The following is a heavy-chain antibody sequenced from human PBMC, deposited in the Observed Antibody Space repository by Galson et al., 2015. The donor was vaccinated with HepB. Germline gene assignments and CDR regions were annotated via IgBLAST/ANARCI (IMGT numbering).Heavy chain of an antibody. CDR2: ISYDGSNK. D-gene: IGHD1-26*01. V-gene: IGHV3-30*18. CDR3: AKGSREAALGLYYYYMDV. J-gene: IGHJ6*03. CDR1: GFTFSTYG. Sequence: SLRLSCAASGFTFSTYGMHWVRQAPGQGLEWVAVISYDGSNKYYADSVKGRFTISRDNSKNTLYLQMNSLRAEGTAVYYCAKGSREAALGLYYYYMDVWGKGTTVTVSS.